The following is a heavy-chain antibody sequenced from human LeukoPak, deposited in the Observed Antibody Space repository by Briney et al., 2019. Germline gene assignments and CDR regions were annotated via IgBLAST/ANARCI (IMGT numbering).Heavy chain of an antibody. Sequence: GGSLRLSCAASGFTFSSYSMNWVRQAPGKGLEWVSSISSSSYIYYADSVKGRFTISRDNAKNSLYLQMNSLRAEDTAVYYCARREVDFWSGSLYYMDVWGKGTTVTVSS. D-gene: IGHD3-3*01. CDR1: GFTFSSYS. V-gene: IGHV3-21*01. CDR3: ARREVDFWSGSLYYMDV. CDR2: ISSSSYI. J-gene: IGHJ6*03.